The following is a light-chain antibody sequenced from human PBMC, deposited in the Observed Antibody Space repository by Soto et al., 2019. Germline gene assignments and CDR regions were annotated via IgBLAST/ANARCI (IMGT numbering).Light chain of an antibody. CDR2: GAS. CDR1: QDISSS. V-gene: IGKV1-9*01. CDR3: QQLDSFPRT. J-gene: IGKJ5*01. Sequence: DIQLTQSPSFLSASVGDRVTITCRASQDISSSLVWYQQKPGKAPKVLIYGASTLQSGVPSTFSGSGSGTEFTLTISSLQPEDFATYYCQQLDSFPRTFDQGTRLEIK.